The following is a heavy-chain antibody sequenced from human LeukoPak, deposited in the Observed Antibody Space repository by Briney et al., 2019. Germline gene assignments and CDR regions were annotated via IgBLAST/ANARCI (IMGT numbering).Heavy chain of an antibody. V-gene: IGHV3-48*01. CDR1: GLTISSYS. D-gene: IGHD3-10*01. J-gene: IGHJ4*02. Sequence: GGSLRLSCAASGLTISSYSMNWVRQAPGKGLQWVSYISSSSSTIYYADSVKGRFTISRDNAKDSLYLQMNSLRAEDTAVYYCARALWFGETFPAYWGQGTLVTVSS. CDR3: ARALWFGETFPAY. CDR2: ISSSSSTI.